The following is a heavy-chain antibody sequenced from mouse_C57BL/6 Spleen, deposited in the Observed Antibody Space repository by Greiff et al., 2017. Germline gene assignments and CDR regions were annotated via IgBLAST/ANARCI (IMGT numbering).Heavy chain of an antibody. V-gene: IGHV1-55*01. CDR3: ARGDGYDGYFDY. Sequence: VQLQQPGAELVKPGASVKMSCKASGYTFTSYWITWVKQRPGQGLEWIGDIYPGSGSTNYNEKFKSKATLTVDTSSSTAYMQLSSLTSEDSAVYYCARGDGYDGYFDYWGQGTTLTVSS. D-gene: IGHD2-2*01. J-gene: IGHJ2*01. CDR1: GYTFTSYW. CDR2: IYPGSGST.